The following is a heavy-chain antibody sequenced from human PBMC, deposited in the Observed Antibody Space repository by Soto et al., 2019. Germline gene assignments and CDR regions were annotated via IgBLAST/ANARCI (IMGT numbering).Heavy chain of an antibody. CDR3: ARSPPGVAGRYYFDY. CDR1: GFSFSSYG. D-gene: IGHD6-6*01. CDR2: IWYDGSNK. J-gene: IGHJ4*02. Sequence: QVQLVESGGGVVQPGRSLRLSCAASGFSFSSYGMHWVGQAPGKGLEWVAVIWYDGSNKYYGDSVKGRFTISRDNSKNTLYLQMNSLRAEDTAVYYCARSPPGVAGRYYFDYWGQGTLITVSS. V-gene: IGHV3-33*01.